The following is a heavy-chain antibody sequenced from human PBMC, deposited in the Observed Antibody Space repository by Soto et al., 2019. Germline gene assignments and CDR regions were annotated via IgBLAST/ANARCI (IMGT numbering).Heavy chain of an antibody. J-gene: IGHJ1*01. D-gene: IGHD2-15*01. V-gene: IGHV3-73*02. CDR1: GFTFSGST. CDR2: IRSKANAYAT. CDR3: TGGYCTGGTCYSGYFQH. Sequence: EVQLVQSGGGLVQPGGSLKLSCAASGFTFSGSTVHWVRQASGEGLQWVGRIRSKANAYATTYIASVKGRFTISRDESRNTAYLQMSDLKTEDTAVYYCTGGYCTGGTCYSGYFQHWGQGALVTVFS.